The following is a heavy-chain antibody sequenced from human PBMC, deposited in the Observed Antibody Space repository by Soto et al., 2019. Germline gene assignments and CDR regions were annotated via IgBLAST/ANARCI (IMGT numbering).Heavy chain of an antibody. J-gene: IGHJ3*02. V-gene: IGHV3-21*06. CDR3: VRGGRGYTRDDVFDI. Sequence: PGGSLRLSCVDSGFTFSSYSMNWVRQAPGKGLEWVSSISAYSSPIFYADSVKGRFTISRDNAKNSLYLQMNSLRAGDTAVYYCVRGGRGYTRDDVFDIWGQGTMVTVSS. CDR2: ISAYSSPI. D-gene: IGHD2-2*02. CDR1: GFTFSSYS.